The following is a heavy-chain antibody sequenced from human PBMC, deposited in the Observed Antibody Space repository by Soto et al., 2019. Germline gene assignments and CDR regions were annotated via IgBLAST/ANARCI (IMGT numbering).Heavy chain of an antibody. J-gene: IGHJ6*02. CDR2: ISHRGAT. CDR1: GGSFSGYY. CDR3: ARQKNSWFYGMDV. D-gene: IGHD3-10*01. Sequence: PSETLSLTCAVYGGSFSGYYWSWIRQPPGKGLEWIGQISHRGATESNPSHKSRVRISGDTSKNQLSLILTSVTAADTAVYYCARQKNSWFYGMDVWGQGATVTVSS. V-gene: IGHV4-34*01.